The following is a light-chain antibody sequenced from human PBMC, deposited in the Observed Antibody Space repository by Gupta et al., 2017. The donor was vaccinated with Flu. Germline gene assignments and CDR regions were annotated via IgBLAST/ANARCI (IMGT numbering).Light chain of an antibody. CDR3: ATWDDSLSGVV. Sequence: QSVLTQPPSAPGTPGQRVTISCSGGTPNIRPNYVYWYQQLPGTAPKLLIYNNDQRPSGVPDRFSGSKSGTSASLAISGLRAEDEAHYHCATWDDSLSGVVFGGGTELTVL. CDR2: NND. J-gene: IGLJ2*01. V-gene: IGLV1-47*01. CDR1: TPNIRPNY.